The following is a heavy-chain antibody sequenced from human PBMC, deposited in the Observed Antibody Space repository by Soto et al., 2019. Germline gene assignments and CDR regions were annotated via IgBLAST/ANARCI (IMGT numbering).Heavy chain of an antibody. Sequence: GGSLRLSCSASGFTFSSYAMHWVRQAPGKGLEYVSAISSNGGSTYYADSVKGRFTISRDNSKNTLYLQMSSLRVDDTAVYYCARAYGGNHFDYWGQGILVTVSS. CDR1: GFTFSSYA. CDR2: ISSNGGST. CDR3: ARAYGGNHFDY. D-gene: IGHD2-15*01. J-gene: IGHJ4*02. V-gene: IGHV3-64D*06.